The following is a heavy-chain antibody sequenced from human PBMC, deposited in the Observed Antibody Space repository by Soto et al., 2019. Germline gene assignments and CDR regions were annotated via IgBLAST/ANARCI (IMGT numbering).Heavy chain of an antibody. CDR3: ARGPEQYSSSWPFDY. V-gene: IGHV3-30*19. J-gene: IGHJ4*02. Sequence: QVQLVESGGGVVQPGRSLRLSCAASGFTFSSHGMHWVRQAPGKGLEWVAVIWYDGSNKYYADSVKGRFTISRDNSKNTLYLQMNSLRAEDTAVYYCARGPEQYSSSWPFDYWGQGTLVTVSS. D-gene: IGHD6-13*01. CDR2: IWYDGSNK. CDR1: GFTFSSHG.